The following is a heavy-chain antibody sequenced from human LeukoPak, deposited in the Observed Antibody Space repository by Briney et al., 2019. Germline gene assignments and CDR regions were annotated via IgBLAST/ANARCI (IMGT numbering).Heavy chain of an antibody. J-gene: IGHJ4*02. CDR2: IYTGGGR. Sequence: GGSLRLSCAASGFTVSSNYMSWVRQAPGKGLEWVSVIYTGGGRYYADSVRGRFTISRDTSKNMVFLQMNSLRVEDTAVYYCARGIDYWGRGTLVTVPS. CDR1: GFTVSSNY. CDR3: ARGIDY. V-gene: IGHV3-53*01.